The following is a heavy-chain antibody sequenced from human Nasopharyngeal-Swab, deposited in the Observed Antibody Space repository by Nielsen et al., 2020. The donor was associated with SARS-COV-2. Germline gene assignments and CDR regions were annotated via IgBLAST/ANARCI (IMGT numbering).Heavy chain of an antibody. J-gene: IGHJ4*02. CDR2: FSYDGSKR. CDR3: AKDHFYDSGSYDRLYFDF. V-gene: IGHV3-30*18. Sequence: GESLKISCAAFGFTLSDYAMHWVRQAPGKGLEWVALFSYDGSKRYFADSMKGRFSISRDNIKNILSLQMDSLRADDTAVYYCAKDHFYDSGSYDRLYFDFWGQGTLVTVSS. D-gene: IGHD3-10*01. CDR1: GFTLSDYA.